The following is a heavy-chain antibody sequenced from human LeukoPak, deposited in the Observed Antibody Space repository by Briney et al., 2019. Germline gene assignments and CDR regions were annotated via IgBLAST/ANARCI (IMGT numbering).Heavy chain of an antibody. J-gene: IGHJ4*02. Sequence: GGSLRLSCAASGFTFSSYAMHWVRQAPGKGLEWVAVISYDGSNKYYADSVKGRFTISRDNSKNTLYLQMNSLKVEDTAVYYCTTSACTNDICYTSVDYWGQGTLVTVSS. CDR3: TTSACTNDICYTSVDY. CDR2: ISYDGSNK. CDR1: GFTFSSYA. V-gene: IGHV3-30-3*01. D-gene: IGHD2-8*01.